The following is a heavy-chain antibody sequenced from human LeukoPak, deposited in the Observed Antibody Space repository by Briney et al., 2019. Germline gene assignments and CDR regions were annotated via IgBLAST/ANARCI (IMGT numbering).Heavy chain of an antibody. V-gene: IGHV3-48*01. CDR2: ISNSSYSI. J-gene: IGHJ4*02. Sequence: AGGSLRLSCATSGFTFTSYAMNWLRQAPGKGLQWVAHISNSSYSIYYAESVKGRFAISRDNAKKSIYLQMNSLKTEDTAVYYCTRDFRWASDYWGQGTLVTVSS. CDR3: TRDFRWASDY. CDR1: GFTFTSYA. D-gene: IGHD6-13*01.